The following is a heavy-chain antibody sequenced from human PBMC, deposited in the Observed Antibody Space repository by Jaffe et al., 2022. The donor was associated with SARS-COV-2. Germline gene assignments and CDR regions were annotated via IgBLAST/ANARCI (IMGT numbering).Heavy chain of an antibody. CDR1: GFTFSSYG. CDR2: ISYDGSNK. J-gene: IGHJ6*02. Sequence: QVQLVESGGGVVQPGRSLRLSCAASGFTFSSYGMHWVRQAPGKGLEWVAVISYDGSNKYYADSVKGRFTISRDNSKNTLYLQMNSLRAEDTAVYYCAKEYAYYDFWSGMNSRYYYYYGMDVWGQGTTVTVSS. V-gene: IGHV3-30*18. CDR3: AKEYAYYDFWSGMNSRYYYYYGMDV. D-gene: IGHD3-3*01.